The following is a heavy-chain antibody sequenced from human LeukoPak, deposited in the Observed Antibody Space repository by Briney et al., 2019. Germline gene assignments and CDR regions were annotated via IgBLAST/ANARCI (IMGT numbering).Heavy chain of an antibody. CDR1: GGSISSSSYY. D-gene: IGHD6-19*01. V-gene: IGHV4-39*07. J-gene: IGHJ4*02. CDR2: IYYSGST. Sequence: PSETLSLTCTVSGGSISSSSYYWGWIRQPPGKGLEWIGRIYYSGSTYYNPSLKSRVTISVDTSKDQFSLKLRSVTAADTAVYYCARGDSSGWNFEYWGQGTLVTVSS. CDR3: ARGDSSGWNFEY.